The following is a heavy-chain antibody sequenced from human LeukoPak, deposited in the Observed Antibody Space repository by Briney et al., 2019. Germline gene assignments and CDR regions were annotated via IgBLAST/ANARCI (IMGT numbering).Heavy chain of an antibody. D-gene: IGHD6-13*01. V-gene: IGHV3-7*03. CDR3: ARPRDSGWSKTWDY. Sequence: GGSLRLSCEGSGFTFRTYWMTWVRQAPGKGLEWVANIKQDGSEKYYVDSVKGRFTISRDNAQNSLYLQMNSLRAEDTAVYYWARPRDSGWSKTWDYWGQGTLVTVSS. J-gene: IGHJ4*02. CDR1: GFTFRTYW. CDR2: IKQDGSEK.